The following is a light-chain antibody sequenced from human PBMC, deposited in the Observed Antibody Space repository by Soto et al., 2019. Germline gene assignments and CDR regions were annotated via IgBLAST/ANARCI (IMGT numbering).Light chain of an antibody. CDR2: GAS. V-gene: IGKV3-20*01. CDR1: QSVSSSY. Sequence: EIVLTQSPGTLSLSPGERATLSCRASQSVSSSYLAWYQQKPGQAPRLLIYGASSRATGIPDRFSGSGSGTDFILTISILEPEDFAVYYCQQYGSSPRITFGGGTKV. J-gene: IGKJ4*01. CDR3: QQYGSSPRIT.